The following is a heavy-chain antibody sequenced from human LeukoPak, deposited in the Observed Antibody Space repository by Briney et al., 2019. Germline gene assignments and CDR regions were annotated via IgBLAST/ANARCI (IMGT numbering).Heavy chain of an antibody. CDR1: GFTFSSYA. J-gene: IGHJ3*02. CDR2: ISYVESNK. CDR3: ARDHNWAFDI. D-gene: IGHD1-1*01. Sequence: PGGSLRLSCAASGFTFSSYAMHWVRQAPGKGLEWVALISYVESNKYYADSVKGRFTTSRDNSKNTLYLQMNSLRAEDTALYYCARDHNWAFDIWGQGTMVTVSS. V-gene: IGHV3-30*03.